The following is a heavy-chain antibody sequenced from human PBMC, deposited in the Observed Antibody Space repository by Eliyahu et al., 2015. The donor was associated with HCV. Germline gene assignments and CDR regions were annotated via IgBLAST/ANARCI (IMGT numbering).Heavy chain of an antibody. CDR1: GGSISSSSYY. CDR3: ASNMDTAMGIDY. Sequence: QLQLQESGPGLVKPSETLSLTCTVSGGSISSSSYYWGGXRQPPGKGLEWIGSIYYSGSTYYNPSLKSRVTISVDTSKNQFSLKLSSVTAADTAVYYCASNMDTAMGIDYWGQGTLVTVSS. V-gene: IGHV4-39*01. D-gene: IGHD5-18*01. CDR2: IYYSGST. J-gene: IGHJ4*02.